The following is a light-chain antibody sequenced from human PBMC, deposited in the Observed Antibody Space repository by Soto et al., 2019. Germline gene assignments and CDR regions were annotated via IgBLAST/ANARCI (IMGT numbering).Light chain of an antibody. V-gene: IGLV2-14*03. J-gene: IGLJ1*01. Sequence: QTHLTQPASVSGSPGQSITISCTGSSSDVGHYDYVSWFQQHPGRAPTLLIYDVTYRPSGVSNRFSGSKSGNPASLTISGLHVEDEADYYCSSHSSTSPYVFGTVTKVTVL. CDR1: SSDVGHYDY. CDR3: SSHSSTSPYV. CDR2: DVT.